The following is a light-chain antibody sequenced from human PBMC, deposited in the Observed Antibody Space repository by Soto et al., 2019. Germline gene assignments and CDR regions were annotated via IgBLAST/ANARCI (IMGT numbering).Light chain of an antibody. J-gene: IGLJ2*01. CDR3: QTWGTGIVV. V-gene: IGLV4-69*01. Sequence: QPVLTQSPSASASLGASVKLTCTLSSGHSNYAIAWHQQQPEKGPRYLMKLNSDGSHSKGDGIPDRFSGSSSGAERYLTISSLQSEDEADYYCQTWGTGIVVFGGGTKLPS. CDR2: LNSDGSH. CDR1: SGHSNYA.